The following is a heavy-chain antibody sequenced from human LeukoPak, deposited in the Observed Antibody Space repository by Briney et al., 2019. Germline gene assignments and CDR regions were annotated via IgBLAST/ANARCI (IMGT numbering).Heavy chain of an antibody. CDR3: ARTGYQLLYGAFDY. CDR1: GGSISSSSYY. CDR2: INYSGST. J-gene: IGHJ4*02. Sequence: PSETPSLTCTVSGGSISSSSYYWGWIRQPPGKGLEWIGSINYSGSTYYNPSLKSRVTISVDTSKNQFSLKLSSVTAADTAVYYCARTGYQLLYGAFDYWGQGTLVTVSS. V-gene: IGHV4-39*07. D-gene: IGHD2-2*02.